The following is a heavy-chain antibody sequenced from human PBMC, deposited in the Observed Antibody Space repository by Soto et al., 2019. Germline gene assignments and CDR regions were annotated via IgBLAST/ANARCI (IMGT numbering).Heavy chain of an antibody. D-gene: IGHD5-12*01. CDR1: GVTIISNY. CDR3: ARGRDGYNFLYEPT. V-gene: IGHV3-53*01. CDR2: IYSAGNI. Sequence: GGSLRLSCAASGVTIISNYMSWVRQAPGKGLEWVSVIYSAGNIYYADSVKGRFSISRDNSKNTVYLQMNSLRVEDTAVYYCARGRDGYNFLYEPTWGQGTLVTVSS. J-gene: IGHJ4*02.